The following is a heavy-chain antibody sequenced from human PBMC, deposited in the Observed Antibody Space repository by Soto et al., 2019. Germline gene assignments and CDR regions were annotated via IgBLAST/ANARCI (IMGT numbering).Heavy chain of an antibody. V-gene: IGHV4-59*08. CDR2: IYYSGST. J-gene: IGHJ6*03. CDR3: ESQYGDYYYMGV. CDR1: GGSISSYY. D-gene: IGHD4-17*01. Sequence: PSETLSLTCTVSGGSISSYYWSWIRQPPGKGLEWIGYIYYSGSTNYNPSLKSRVTISVDTSKNQFSLKLSSVTAADTAVYYCESQYGDYYYMGVWGKGNTVTVSS.